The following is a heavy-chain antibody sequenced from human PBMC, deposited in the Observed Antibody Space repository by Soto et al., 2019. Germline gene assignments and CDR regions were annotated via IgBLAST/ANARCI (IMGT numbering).Heavy chain of an antibody. CDR2: IHYSGNT. V-gene: IGHV4-31*03. Sequence: QVQLQESGPGLVKPSQTLSLTCTVSGDSIGTGGYYWDWIRQHPGKGPEWIGYIHYSGNTYNNPCLKSRLTISLDTSKNQLSLHLTSVTAAETAVYYCSTNHDDISGRTPLLFDSWGQGTLVTVSS. CDR1: GDSIGTGGYY. J-gene: IGHJ4*02. D-gene: IGHD3-22*01. CDR3: STNHDDISGRTPLLFDS.